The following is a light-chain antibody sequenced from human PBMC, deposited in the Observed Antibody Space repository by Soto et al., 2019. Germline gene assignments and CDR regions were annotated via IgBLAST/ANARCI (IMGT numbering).Light chain of an antibody. V-gene: IGKV3-20*01. Sequence: EGVLTQSPGTLSLFPGERATLSCRASQSGFSTYLAWFQQKPGQVPRLLIYGAYTRATGVADRFIGTGSGINFTLPISRLDHEDFALYYSHQSGNAPWTLGQGTKVEIK. CDR3: HQSGNAPWT. CDR2: GAY. J-gene: IGKJ1*01. CDR1: QSGFSTY.